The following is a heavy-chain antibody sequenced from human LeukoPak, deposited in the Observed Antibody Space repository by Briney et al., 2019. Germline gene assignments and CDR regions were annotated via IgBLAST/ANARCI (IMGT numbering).Heavy chain of an antibody. Sequence: GGSLRLSCAASGFTFSSYWMHWVRQAPGKGLVWVSRINSDGSSTSYADSVKGRFTISRDNAKNTLYLQMNSLRAEDTAVYYCAKEGAVLGEYYYYHMDVWGKGTTVTVSS. D-gene: IGHD3-16*01. J-gene: IGHJ6*03. CDR3: AKEGAVLGEYYYYHMDV. CDR1: GFTFSSYW. CDR2: INSDGSST. V-gene: IGHV3-74*01.